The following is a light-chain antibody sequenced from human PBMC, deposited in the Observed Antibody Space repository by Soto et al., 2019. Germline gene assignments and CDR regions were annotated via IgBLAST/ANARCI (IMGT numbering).Light chain of an antibody. V-gene: IGKV3D-20*02. CDR1: QSLSNNIY. Sequence: EIVLTQSPGTLSLSPGERATLSCRASQSLSNNIYLAWYQQKPGQAPRLLIYGASSRATGIPNRFSGSGSGTDFTLTISRLEPEDFAVYYCQQGSDWPPTYTFGQGTKLEIK. CDR3: QQGSDWPPTYT. J-gene: IGKJ2*01. CDR2: GAS.